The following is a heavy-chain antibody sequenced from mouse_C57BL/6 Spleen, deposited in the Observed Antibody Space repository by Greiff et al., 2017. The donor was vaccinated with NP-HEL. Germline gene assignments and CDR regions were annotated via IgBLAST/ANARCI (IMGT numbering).Heavy chain of an antibody. D-gene: IGHD1-1*01. CDR1: GYAFTNYL. CDR3: ALKDYGSSYERGYYAMDY. V-gene: IGHV1-54*01. J-gene: IGHJ4*01. CDR2: INPGSGGT. Sequence: QVQLQQSGAELVRPGTSVKVSCKASGYAFTNYLIEWVKQRPGQGLEWIGVINPGSGGTNYNEKFKGKATLTADKSSSTAYMQLSSLTSEDSAVYVCALKDYGSSYERGYYAMDYWGQGTSVTVSS.